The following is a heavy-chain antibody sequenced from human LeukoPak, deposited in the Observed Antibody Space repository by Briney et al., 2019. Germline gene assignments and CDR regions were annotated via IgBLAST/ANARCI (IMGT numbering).Heavy chain of an antibody. CDR2: FDPEDGET. J-gene: IGHJ5*02. D-gene: IGHD3-22*01. Sequence: ASVKVSCKVSGYTLTELSMHWVRQAPGKGLEWMGGFDPEDGETIYAQKFQGRVTMTEDTSTDTAYMELSSLRSEDTAVYYCATGYYYDNSGLDWFDPWGQGTLVTVSS. CDR1: GYTLTELS. V-gene: IGHV1-24*01. CDR3: ATGYYYDNSGLDWFDP.